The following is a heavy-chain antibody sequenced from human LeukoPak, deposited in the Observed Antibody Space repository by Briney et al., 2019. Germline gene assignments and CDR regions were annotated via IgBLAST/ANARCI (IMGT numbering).Heavy chain of an antibody. D-gene: IGHD3-16*01. CDR3: ARGSNYVWGSYSSNFDY. CDR1: GYTFTGYY. V-gene: IGHV1-2*06. J-gene: IGHJ4*02. Sequence: ASVKVSXKASGYTFTGYYMHWVRQALGQGLEWMGRINPNSGGTNYAQKFQGRVTMTRDTSISTAYMELSRLRSDDTAVYYCARGSNYVWGSYSSNFDYWGQGTLVTVSS. CDR2: INPNSGGT.